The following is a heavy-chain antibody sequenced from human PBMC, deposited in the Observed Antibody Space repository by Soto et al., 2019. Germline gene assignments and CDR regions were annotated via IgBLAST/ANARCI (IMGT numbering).Heavy chain of an antibody. CDR3: AREDAVTRGFDP. V-gene: IGHV1-69*13. CDR1: GGTFSSYA. J-gene: IGHJ5*02. Sequence: SVKVSCKASGGTFSSYAISWVRQAPGQGLEWMGGIIPIFGTANYAQKFQGRVTITADESTSTAYMELSSLRSEDTAVYYCAREDAVTRGFDPWGQGTLVTVSS. D-gene: IGHD2-21*02. CDR2: IIPIFGTA.